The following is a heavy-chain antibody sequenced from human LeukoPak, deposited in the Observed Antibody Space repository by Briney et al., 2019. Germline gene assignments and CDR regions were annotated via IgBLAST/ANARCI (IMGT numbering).Heavy chain of an antibody. CDR3: AAGGGWDPSFGVVTHIDA. J-gene: IGHJ6*03. CDR2: ISSSGSTI. D-gene: IGHD3-3*01. V-gene: IGHV3-11*04. CDR1: GFTFSDYY. Sequence: PGGSLRLSCAASGFTFSDYYMSWIRQAPGKGLEWVSYISSSGSTIYYADSVKGRFTISRDNAKNTLYLQMNSLRVEDTAVYYCAAGGGWDPSFGVVTHIDAWGKGTTVVVS.